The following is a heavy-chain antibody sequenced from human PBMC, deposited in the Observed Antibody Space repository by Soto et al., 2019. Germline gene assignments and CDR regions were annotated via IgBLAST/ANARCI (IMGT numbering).Heavy chain of an antibody. J-gene: IGHJ3*02. CDR2: INAGNGNT. D-gene: IGHD1-26*01. CDR3: ARGSYYDMCAFDI. Sequence: ASVKVSCKASGYTFTSYAMHWVRQAPGQRLEWMGWINAGNGNTKYSQKFQGRVTITRDTSASTAYMELSSLRSEDTAVYYCARGSYYDMCAFDIWGQGTMLIVSS. V-gene: IGHV1-3*01. CDR1: GYTFTSYA.